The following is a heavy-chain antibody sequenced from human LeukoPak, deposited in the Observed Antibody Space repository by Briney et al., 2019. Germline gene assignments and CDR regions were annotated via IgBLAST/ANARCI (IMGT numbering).Heavy chain of an antibody. Sequence: GGSLRPSCAASGFTFSSYEMNWVRQAPGKGLEWVSYISSSGSTIYYADSVKGRFTISRDNAKNSLYLQMNSLRAEDTAVYCCARETYGSGSYSYFAYWGQGTLVTVSS. CDR3: ARETYGSGSYSYFAY. J-gene: IGHJ4*02. CDR1: GFTFSSYE. D-gene: IGHD3-10*01. V-gene: IGHV3-48*03. CDR2: ISSSGSTI.